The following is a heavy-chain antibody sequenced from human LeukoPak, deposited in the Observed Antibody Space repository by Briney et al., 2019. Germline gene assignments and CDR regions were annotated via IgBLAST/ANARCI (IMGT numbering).Heavy chain of an antibody. D-gene: IGHD4-11*01. J-gene: IGHJ4*02. V-gene: IGHV4-38-2*02. CDR3: ARDGALTVTSPFDY. CDR1: GYSISSGYY. Sequence: SETLSLTCTVSGYSISSGYYWGWIRQPPGKGLEWIGSIYHSGTTYYNPSLKSRVTISVDTSKNQFSLKLSSVTAADTAVYYCARDGALTVTSPFDYWGQGTLVTVSS. CDR2: IYHSGTT.